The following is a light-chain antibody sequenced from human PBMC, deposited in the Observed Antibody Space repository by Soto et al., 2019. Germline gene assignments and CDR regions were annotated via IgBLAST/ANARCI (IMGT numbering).Light chain of an antibody. J-gene: IGLJ2*01. CDR3: SSYTSSNTVI. CDR2: EVT. V-gene: IGLV2-14*01. CDR1: SSDVGVYKY. Sequence: QSALTQPASVSGSPGQSITISCNGTSSDVGVYKYVSWYQQHPGKAPKLLIYEVTTRPLGVSSRFSGSKSGNTASLIISGLQAEDEADYHCSSYTSSNTVIFGGGTKLTVL.